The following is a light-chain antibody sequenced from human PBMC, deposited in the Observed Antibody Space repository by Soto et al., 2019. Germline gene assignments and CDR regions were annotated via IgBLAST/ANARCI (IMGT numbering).Light chain of an antibody. Sequence: EIVMTQSPATLSVSPGERATLSCRASQSVSSNLAWYQQKPGQAPRLLIYGASTRATGIPARFSGSGSGTEFTLTIRSLQSEDFAVYYCQPYNNWPPWTFGQGTKVEIK. CDR1: QSVSSN. V-gene: IGKV3-15*01. CDR3: QPYNNWPPWT. CDR2: GAS. J-gene: IGKJ1*01.